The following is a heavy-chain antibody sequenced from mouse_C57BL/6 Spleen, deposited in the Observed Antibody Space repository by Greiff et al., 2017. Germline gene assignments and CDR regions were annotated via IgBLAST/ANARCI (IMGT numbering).Heavy chain of an antibody. CDR3: ARYYYGSSYWYFDV. J-gene: IGHJ1*03. CDR1: GYTFTSYW. V-gene: IGHV1-72*01. CDR2: IDPNSGGT. D-gene: IGHD1-1*01. Sequence: VQLQQPGAELVKPGASVKLSCKASGYTFTSYWMHWVKQRPGRGLEWIGRIDPNSGGTKYNEKFKSKATLTVDKPSSTAYMQRSSLTSEDSAVYYCARYYYGSSYWYFDVWGTGTTVTVSS.